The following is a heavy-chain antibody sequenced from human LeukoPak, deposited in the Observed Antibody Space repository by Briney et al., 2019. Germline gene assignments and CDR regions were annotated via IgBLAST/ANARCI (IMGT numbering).Heavy chain of an antibody. CDR1: GFTFNMYG. D-gene: IGHD1-26*01. CDR2: IADSGGNT. J-gene: IGHJ4*02. CDR3: AKGHNSYYFTIDY. V-gene: IGHV3-23*01. Sequence: GGSLRLSCAASGFTFNMYGMGWVRQAPGKWPEWVAAIADSGGNTYYADSVKGRFTISRDNSRNTLSLQMNSLRAEDTAVYYCAKGHNSYYFTIDYWGQGTLVTVSS.